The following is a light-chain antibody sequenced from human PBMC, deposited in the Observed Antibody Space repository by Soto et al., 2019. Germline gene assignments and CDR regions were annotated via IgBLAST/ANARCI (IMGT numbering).Light chain of an antibody. CDR3: QHYLSGPLT. CDR2: AAS. V-gene: IGKV3-15*01. J-gene: IGKJ4*01. Sequence: EIVMTQSTATLSVSPGERSTLSCRASQGVGSTLAWYQQKSSQTPRLLIYAASTRATGFPARFSGRGSGTQFNLTINSRHSEDFAVYYCQHYLSGPLTVGGGNKIEIK. CDR1: QGVGST.